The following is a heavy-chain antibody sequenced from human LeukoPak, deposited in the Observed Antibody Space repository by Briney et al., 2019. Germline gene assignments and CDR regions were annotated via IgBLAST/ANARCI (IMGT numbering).Heavy chain of an antibody. J-gene: IGHJ4*02. CDR3: ARERGIRIVGATGNFDY. Sequence: GASVKVSCKASGYTFTNYGISWVRQAPGQGLEWMGWISAYNGNTNYAQKLQGRVTMTTDTSTSTAYMELRSLRSDDTAVYYCARERGIRIVGATGNFDYWGQGTLVTVSS. CDR1: GYTFTNYG. CDR2: ISAYNGNT. D-gene: IGHD1-26*01. V-gene: IGHV1-18*01.